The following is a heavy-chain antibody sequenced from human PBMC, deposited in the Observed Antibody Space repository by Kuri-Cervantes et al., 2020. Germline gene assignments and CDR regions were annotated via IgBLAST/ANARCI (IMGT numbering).Heavy chain of an antibody. Sequence: GESLKISCAASGFTFSSYGMHWVRQAPGKGLEWVAVIWYDGSNKYYADSVKGRFTISRGNSKNTLYLKMNSLRAEDTAVYYCARGYSGSLNYFDYWGQGTLVTVSS. J-gene: IGHJ4*02. CDR3: ARGYSGSLNYFDY. D-gene: IGHD1-26*01. V-gene: IGHV3-33*01. CDR2: IWYDGSNK. CDR1: GFTFSSYG.